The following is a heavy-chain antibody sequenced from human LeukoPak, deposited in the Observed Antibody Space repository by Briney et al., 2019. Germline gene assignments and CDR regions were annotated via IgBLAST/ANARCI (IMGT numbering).Heavy chain of an antibody. CDR2: ISYDGSNK. Sequence: PGRSLGLFCAASGFTFSSYAMHWVRQAPGKGLEWVAVISYDGSNKYYADSVKGRFTISRDNSKNTLYLQMNSLRAEDTAVYYCARESGAGRPYYYEAPNAFDIWGQGTMVTVSS. V-gene: IGHV3-30-3*01. CDR3: ARESGAGRPYYYEAPNAFDI. CDR1: GFTFSSYA. D-gene: IGHD3-22*01. J-gene: IGHJ3*02.